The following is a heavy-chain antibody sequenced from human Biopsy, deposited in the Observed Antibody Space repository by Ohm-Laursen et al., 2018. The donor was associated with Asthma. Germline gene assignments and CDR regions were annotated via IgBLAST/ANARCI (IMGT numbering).Heavy chain of an antibody. J-gene: IGHJ6*02. Sequence: SSVKVSCKASGDSLGSFINYAISWVRQAPRQGLGWMGALIPVLGTADYAPMFEGRVTITADESTSTAYLELTSLRFEDTAVYYCARGYSGTDRIVYYYSGMEVWGQGTTVTVSS. CDR2: LIPVLGTA. CDR1: GDSLGSFINYA. D-gene: IGHD5-12*01. CDR3: ARGYSGTDRIVYYYSGMEV. V-gene: IGHV1-69*01.